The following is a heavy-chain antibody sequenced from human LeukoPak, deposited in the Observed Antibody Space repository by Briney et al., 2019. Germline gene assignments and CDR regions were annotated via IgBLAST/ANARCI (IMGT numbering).Heavy chain of an antibody. V-gene: IGHV3-21*01. CDR3: AREVDYGSGSYYFDY. D-gene: IGHD3-10*01. Sequence: GGSLRLSCAASGFTFSSYSMNWVRQAPGKGLEWVSSISSSSSYIYYADSVKGRFTISRDNAKNSLYLQTKSLRAEDTAVYYCAREVDYGSGSYYFDYWGQGTLVTVSS. J-gene: IGHJ4*02. CDR1: GFTFSSYS. CDR2: ISSSSSYI.